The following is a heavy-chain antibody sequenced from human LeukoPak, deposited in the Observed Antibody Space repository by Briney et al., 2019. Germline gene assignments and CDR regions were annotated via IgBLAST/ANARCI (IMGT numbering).Heavy chain of an antibody. V-gene: IGHV1-2*02. CDR1: GYTFTGYY. D-gene: IGHD3-3*01. CDR2: INPNSGGT. CDR3: ARVDFWSGYFGGMDY. J-gene: IGHJ4*02. Sequence: ASVKVSCKASGYTFTGYYMHWVRQAPGQGLEWMGWINPNSGGTNYAQKFQGRVTMTRDTSISTAYMELSRLRSDDTAVYYRARVDFWSGYFGGMDYWGQGTLVTVSS.